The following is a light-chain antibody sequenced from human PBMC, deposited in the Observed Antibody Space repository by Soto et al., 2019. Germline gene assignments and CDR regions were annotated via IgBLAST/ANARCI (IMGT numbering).Light chain of an antibody. CDR3: QVWDSSINPPVV. CDR2: DDN. V-gene: IGLV3-21*02. CDR1: NIGSRS. J-gene: IGLJ3*02. Sequence: SYELTQPPSVSVAPGQTARITCGGSNIGSRSVHWYQQEPGQAPVLVVFDDNDRPSGIPERFSGSNSGNTATLTISRVEAGDEADYCCQVWDSSINPPVVFGGGTKLTVL.